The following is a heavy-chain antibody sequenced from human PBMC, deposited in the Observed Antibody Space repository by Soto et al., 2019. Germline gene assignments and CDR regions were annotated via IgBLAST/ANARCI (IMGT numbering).Heavy chain of an antibody. CDR1: GYTFTSYY. D-gene: IGHD2-15*01. CDR2: INPSGGST. Sequence: ASVKVSCXASGYTFTSYYMHWVRQAPGQGLEWMGIINPSGGSTSYAQKFQGRVTMTRDTSTSTVYMELSSLRSEDTAVYYCARKIVYCSGGSCHLNWFDPWGQGTLVTVSS. V-gene: IGHV1-46*03. J-gene: IGHJ5*02. CDR3: ARKIVYCSGGSCHLNWFDP.